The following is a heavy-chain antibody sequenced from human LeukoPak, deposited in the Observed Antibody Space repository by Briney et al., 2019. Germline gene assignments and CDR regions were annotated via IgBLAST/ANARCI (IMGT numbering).Heavy chain of an antibody. Sequence: GGSLRLSCAASGFTFSTYNMNWVRQAPGKGLEWLSYISSGSSTIYYADSVEGRFTISRDNAKNSLYLQMNSLRDEDTAVYYCAKETTVTTKAPFDYWGQGTLVTVSS. J-gene: IGHJ4*02. CDR1: GFTFSTYN. CDR2: ISSGSSTI. V-gene: IGHV3-48*02. D-gene: IGHD4-17*01. CDR3: AKETTVTTKAPFDY.